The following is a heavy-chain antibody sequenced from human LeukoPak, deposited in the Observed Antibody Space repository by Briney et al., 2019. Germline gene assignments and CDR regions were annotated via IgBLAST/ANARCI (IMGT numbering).Heavy chain of an antibody. V-gene: IGHV1-46*02. CDR2: INPSGGST. Sequence: ASVKVSCKASGYTFNSYYMHWMRQASGQGLEWMGIINPSGGSTSYAQKFQGRFTMTRDTSTSTVYMELSSLRSEDTAVYYCARDQAAAGTLYWYFDLWGRGTLVTVSS. CDR3: ARDQAAAGTLYWYFDL. CDR1: GYTFNSYY. D-gene: IGHD6-13*01. J-gene: IGHJ2*01.